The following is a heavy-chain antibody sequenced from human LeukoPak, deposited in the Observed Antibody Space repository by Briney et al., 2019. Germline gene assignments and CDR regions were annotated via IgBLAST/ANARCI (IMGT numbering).Heavy chain of an antibody. CDR3: ARGLGVSLFDY. Sequence: PSETLSLTCTVSGGSISSSSYYWGRVRQPPGKGLEWIGYIYYSGSTYYNPSLKSRVTISVDTSKNQFSLKLSSVTAADTAVYYCARGLGVSLFDYWGQGTLVTVSS. V-gene: IGHV4-30-4*08. CDR1: GGSISSSSYY. J-gene: IGHJ4*02. CDR2: IYYSGST. D-gene: IGHD3-16*01.